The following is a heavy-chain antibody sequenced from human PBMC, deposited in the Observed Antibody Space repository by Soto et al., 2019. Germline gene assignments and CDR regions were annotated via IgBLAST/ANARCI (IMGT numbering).Heavy chain of an antibody. V-gene: IGHV3-64*01. CDR3: ARRGYGSRWPNVYMDV. Sequence: EAQLVESGGGLVQPGGSLRLSCAASGFTFSNYEMHWVRQAPGKGLEYVSGISNNGAHTDYAKSVKGRFTISRDNSENTLYRQIGSLRAEDMALYYCARRGYGSRWPNVYMDVWGKGTTVTVSS. J-gene: IGHJ6*03. CDR1: GFTFSNYE. D-gene: IGHD6-13*01. CDR2: ISNNGAHT.